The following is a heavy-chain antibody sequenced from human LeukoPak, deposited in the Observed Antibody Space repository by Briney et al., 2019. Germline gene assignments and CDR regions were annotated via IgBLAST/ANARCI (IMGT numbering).Heavy chain of an antibody. D-gene: IGHD1-26*01. CDR2: INPSGGST. Sequence: ASVKVSCKASGYTFTSYYMHWVRQAPGQGLEWMGIINPSGGSTSYAQKFQGRVTITADESTSTAYMELSSLRSEDTAVYYCARYSSYSRYYYGMDVWGQGTTVTVSS. CDR3: ARYSSYSRYYYGMDV. J-gene: IGHJ6*02. V-gene: IGHV1-46*01. CDR1: GYTFTSYY.